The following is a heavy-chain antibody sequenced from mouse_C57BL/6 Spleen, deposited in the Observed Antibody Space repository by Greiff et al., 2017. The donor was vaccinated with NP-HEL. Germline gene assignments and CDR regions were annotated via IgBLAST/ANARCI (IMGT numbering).Heavy chain of an antibody. Sequence: QVQLQQSGAELARPGASVKLSCKASGYTFTSYGISWVKQRTGQGLEWIGEIYPRSGNTYYNEKFKGKATLTADKSSSTAYMELRSLTSEDSAVYFCASGAGSSWYFDVWGTGTTVTVSS. D-gene: IGHD1-1*01. V-gene: IGHV1-81*01. CDR3: ASGAGSSWYFDV. J-gene: IGHJ1*03. CDR2: IYPRSGNT. CDR1: GYTFTSYG.